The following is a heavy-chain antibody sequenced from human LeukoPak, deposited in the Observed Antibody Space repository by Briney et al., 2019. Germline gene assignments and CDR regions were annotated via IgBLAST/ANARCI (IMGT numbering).Heavy chain of an antibody. CDR1: GFTFSSYG. D-gene: IGHD5-18*01. CDR3: AKGVQLWPYNAFDI. V-gene: IGHV3-33*06. CDR2: IWYDGSNK. Sequence: GSLRLSCAASGFTFSSYGMHWVRQAPGKGLEWVAVIWYDGSNKYYADSVKGRFTISRDNSKNMLYLQMNSLRAEDTAVYYCAKGVQLWPYNAFDIWGQGTMVTVSS. J-gene: IGHJ3*02.